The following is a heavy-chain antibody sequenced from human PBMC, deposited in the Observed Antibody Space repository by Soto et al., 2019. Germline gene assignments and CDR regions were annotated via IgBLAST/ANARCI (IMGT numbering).Heavy chain of an antibody. CDR1: GFTFSSYG. D-gene: IGHD5-12*01. V-gene: IGHV3-30*18. Sequence: GGSLRLSCAASGFTFSSYGMHWVRQAPGKGLEWVAVISYDGSNKYYADSVKGRFTISRDNSKNTLYLQMNSLRAEDTVVYYCAKDRSGYDYSSWDYFDYWGQGTLVTVSS. J-gene: IGHJ4*02. CDR3: AKDRSGYDYSSWDYFDY. CDR2: ISYDGSNK.